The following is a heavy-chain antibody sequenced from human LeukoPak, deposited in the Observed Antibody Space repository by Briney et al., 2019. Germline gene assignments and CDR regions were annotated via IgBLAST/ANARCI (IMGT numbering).Heavy chain of an antibody. V-gene: IGHV4-61*09. CDR3: ARLPNIAAAGHVGVDY. CDR2: IFTSGST. CDR1: GDSVTGGLYY. Sequence: PSQSLFLTCTVSGDSVTGGLYYWSWIRQPAGKGLEWIGHIFTSGSTNYNPSLRSRVTISVDTSKNQFSLKLSSVTAADTAVYYCARLPNIAAAGHVGVDYWGQGTLVTVSS. J-gene: IGHJ4*02. D-gene: IGHD6-13*01.